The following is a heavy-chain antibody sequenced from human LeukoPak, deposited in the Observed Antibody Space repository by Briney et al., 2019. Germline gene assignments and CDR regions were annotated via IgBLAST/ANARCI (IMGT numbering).Heavy chain of an antibody. Sequence: GGSLRLSCAASGFTFSSYSMNWVRQAPGKGLEWVSYISSSSSTIYYADSVKGRFTISRDNSKNTLYLQMNSLRAEDTAVYYCAKSPGVRFWSGYYFDYWGQGTLVTVSS. CDR2: ISSSSSTI. CDR1: GFTFSSYS. CDR3: AKSPGVRFWSGYYFDY. J-gene: IGHJ4*02. D-gene: IGHD3-3*01. V-gene: IGHV3-48*01.